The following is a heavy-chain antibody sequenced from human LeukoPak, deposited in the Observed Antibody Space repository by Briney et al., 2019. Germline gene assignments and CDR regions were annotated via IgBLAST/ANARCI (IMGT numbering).Heavy chain of an antibody. CDR1: GFTFSSYA. CDR2: ISGSGGST. J-gene: IGHJ4*02. D-gene: IGHD3-22*01. Sequence: GGSLRLSCAASGFTFSSYAMSWVRQAPGKGLEWVSAISGSGGSTYYADSVRGRFTISRDNSKNTLYLQMNSLRAEDTAVYYCAKKGMIVVVFDYWGQGTLVTVSS. CDR3: AKKGMIVVVFDY. V-gene: IGHV3-23*01.